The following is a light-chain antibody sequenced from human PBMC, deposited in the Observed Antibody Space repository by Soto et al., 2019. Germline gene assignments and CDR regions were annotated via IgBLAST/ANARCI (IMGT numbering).Light chain of an antibody. J-gene: IGKJ1*01. V-gene: IGKV1-5*03. Sequence: DIQMTQSPSTLSAIVGDRVTITCRASQSISIWVAWYQQKPGKAPRLLIYKASSLESGVPSRFSGSGSGTEFTLTITSLQADDFATYYCQQYNIYPWTFGQGTKVEIK. CDR2: KAS. CDR1: QSISIW. CDR3: QQYNIYPWT.